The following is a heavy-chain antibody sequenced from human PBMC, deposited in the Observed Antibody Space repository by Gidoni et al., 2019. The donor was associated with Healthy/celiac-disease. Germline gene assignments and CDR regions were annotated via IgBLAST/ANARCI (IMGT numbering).Heavy chain of an antibody. CDR3: ARESDYDSSGYYTFDY. CDR1: GFPSSSYA. D-gene: IGHD3-22*01. J-gene: IGHJ4*02. CDR2: ISYDGSNK. Sequence: QVQLVESGGGVVQPGRSLRLTCSASGFPSSSYAMDLVRQAPGKGLDGVAVISYDGSNKYYADSVKGRLTISRDNSKNTLYLQMNSVRAEDTAVYYCARESDYDSSGYYTFDYWGQGTLVTVSS. V-gene: IGHV3-30-3*01.